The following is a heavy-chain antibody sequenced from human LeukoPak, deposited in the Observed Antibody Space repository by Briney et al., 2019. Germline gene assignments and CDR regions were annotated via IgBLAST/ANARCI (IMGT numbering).Heavy chain of an antibody. J-gene: IGHJ6*03. V-gene: IGHV3-9*01. Sequence: GGSLRLSCAASGFTFDDYAMHWVRQAPGKGLGWVSGISWNSGSIGYADSVKGRFTISRDNAKNSLYLQMNSLRAEDTALYYCAKARGQLLYYYMDVWGKGTTVTVSS. CDR1: GFTFDDYA. CDR2: ISWNSGSI. D-gene: IGHD2-2*01. CDR3: AKARGQLLYYYMDV.